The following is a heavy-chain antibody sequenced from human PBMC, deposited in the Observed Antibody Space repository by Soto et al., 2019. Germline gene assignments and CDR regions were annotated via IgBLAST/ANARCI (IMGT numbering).Heavy chain of an antibody. Sequence: EVQLLESGGGLVQPGGSLRLSCAASGFTFSSYAMSWVRQAPGKGLEWVSAISGSGDSTYYADSVKGRFTISRDNSKNTLYLQMNSLSGEDTAVYYCARRSSGWYFDYWGQGTLVTVSS. CDR1: GFTFSSYA. V-gene: IGHV3-23*01. CDR3: ARRSSGWYFDY. D-gene: IGHD6-19*01. J-gene: IGHJ4*02. CDR2: ISGSGDST.